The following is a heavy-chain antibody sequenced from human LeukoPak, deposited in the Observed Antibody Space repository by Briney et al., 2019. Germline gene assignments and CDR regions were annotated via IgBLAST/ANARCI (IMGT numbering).Heavy chain of an antibody. Sequence: GGSLRLSCAASGFTFSGYPIHWVRQAPGKGLEWVAVISYDGSNKYYADSVKGRFTISRDNSKNTLYLQMNSLRAEDTAVYYCAKGDKGYYFDYWGQGTLVTVSS. CDR1: GFTFSGYP. V-gene: IGHV3-30-3*02. CDR3: AKGDKGYYFDY. CDR2: ISYDGSNK. J-gene: IGHJ4*02. D-gene: IGHD3-16*01.